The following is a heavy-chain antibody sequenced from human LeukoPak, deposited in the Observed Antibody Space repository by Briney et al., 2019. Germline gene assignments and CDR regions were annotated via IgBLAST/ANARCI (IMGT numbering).Heavy chain of an antibody. V-gene: IGHV4-39*01. CDR3: ARGRGGYNWDY. Sequence: PSETLSLTCTVSGGSISSSSFYWAWIRQPPGKGLEWVGSISYSGNTYYNPPLKSRVTISADTSKNQFSLKLSSVTAADTAVYYCARGRGGYNWDYWGQGTLVTVSS. D-gene: IGHD5-24*01. CDR2: ISYSGNT. CDR1: GGSISSSSFY. J-gene: IGHJ4*02.